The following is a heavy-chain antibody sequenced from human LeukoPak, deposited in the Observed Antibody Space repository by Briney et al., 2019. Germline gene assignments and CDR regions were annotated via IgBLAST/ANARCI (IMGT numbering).Heavy chain of an antibody. D-gene: IGHD6-19*01. CDR1: GFTFSSYA. CDR3: AREGQVAGKRASDY. Sequence: GGSLRLSCAASGFTFSSYAMSWVRQAPGKGLEWVSAISGSGGSTYYADSVKGRFTISRDNSKNTLYLQMNSLRAEDTAVYYCAREGQVAGKRASDYWGQGTLVTVSS. CDR2: ISGSGGST. J-gene: IGHJ4*02. V-gene: IGHV3-23*01.